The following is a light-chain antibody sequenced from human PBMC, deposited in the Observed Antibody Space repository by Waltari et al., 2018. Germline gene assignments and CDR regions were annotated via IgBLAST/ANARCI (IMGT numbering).Light chain of an antibody. J-gene: IGKJ2*02. CDR2: RAS. CDR3: QQYNTWPPST. CDR1: QSISDN. Sequence: EIVMTQSPAALSVSPGERATLSFRASQSISDNLAWYQHKTGQPPRLLISRASTRATGVPARFSGSGSGTEFTLTISSLQSEDSAIYFCQQYNTWPPSTFGQGTKLEIK. V-gene: IGKV3-15*01.